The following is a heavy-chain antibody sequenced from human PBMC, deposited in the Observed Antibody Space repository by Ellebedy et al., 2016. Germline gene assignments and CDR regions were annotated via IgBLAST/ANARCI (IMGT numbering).Heavy chain of an antibody. CDR3: GSVFEY. Sequence: GGSLRLXXAASGFTFSNYWMHWVRQDAGKGLVWVSRIDTDGSGTGYADSVMGRFTISRDNAKNMLYLEMNSLRPEDTAVYYCGSVFEYWGQGSLVTVSS. CDR1: GFTFSNYW. V-gene: IGHV3-74*01. CDR2: IDTDGSGT. J-gene: IGHJ4*02.